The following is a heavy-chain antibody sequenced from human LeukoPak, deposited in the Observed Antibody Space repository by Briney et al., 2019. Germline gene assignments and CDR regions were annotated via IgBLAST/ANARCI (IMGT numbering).Heavy chain of an antibody. CDR2: IYYSGST. CDR3: ARGDGSRQLMNWFDP. V-gene: IGHV4-31*03. Sequence: SETLSLTCTVSGGSISSGGYYWSWIRQHPGKGLEWIGYIYYSGSTYYNPSLKSRVTISVDTSKNQFSLKLSSVTAADTAVYYCARGDGSRQLMNWFDPWGQGTLVTVSS. J-gene: IGHJ5*02. D-gene: IGHD2-2*01. CDR1: GGSISSGGYY.